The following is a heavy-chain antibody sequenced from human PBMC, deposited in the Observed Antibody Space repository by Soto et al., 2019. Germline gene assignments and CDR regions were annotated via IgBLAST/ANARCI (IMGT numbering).Heavy chain of an antibody. CDR3: AKNQGVELVPLATVDWFDP. CDR1: GFTFENFG. V-gene: IGHV3-23*01. Sequence: GVSLRLSCAASGFTFENFGMSWVRQAPGKGLEWISSISGSGLNKYYADSVKGRFTISRDNSKNTVYLELSNLRAEDTAVYHCAKNQGVELVPLATVDWFDPWGQGSVVTVS. CDR2: ISGSGLNK. J-gene: IGHJ5*02. D-gene: IGHD1-26*01.